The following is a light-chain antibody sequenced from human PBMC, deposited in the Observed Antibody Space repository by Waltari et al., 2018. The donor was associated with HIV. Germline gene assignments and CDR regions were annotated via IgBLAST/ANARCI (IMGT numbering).Light chain of an antibody. Sequence: QSALTQPASVSGSPGQSITISCTGTSRDVGGYKYVSWYQQHPVKAPKLMIFDVSNRPSGVSNRFSGSKSGNTASLTISGLQAEDEAHYFCSSYSSSTALVVFGGGTKVTVL. J-gene: IGLJ2*01. CDR3: SSYSSSTALVV. V-gene: IGLV2-14*03. CDR2: DVS. CDR1: SRDVGGYKY.